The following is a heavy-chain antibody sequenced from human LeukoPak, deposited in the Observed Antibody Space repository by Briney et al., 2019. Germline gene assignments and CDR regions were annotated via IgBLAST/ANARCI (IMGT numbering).Heavy chain of an antibody. J-gene: IGHJ5*02. CDR3: ARDPILNTVTTFGSWFDP. V-gene: IGHV1-2*02. CDR1: GYTFTGYY. D-gene: IGHD4-11*01. CDR2: INPNSGGT. Sequence: GASVKVSCKASGYTFTGYYMHWVRQAPGQGLEWMGWINPNSGGTNYAQKFQGRVTMTRDTSISTAYMELSRLRSDDTAVYYCARDPILNTVTTFGSWFDPWGQGTLVTVSS.